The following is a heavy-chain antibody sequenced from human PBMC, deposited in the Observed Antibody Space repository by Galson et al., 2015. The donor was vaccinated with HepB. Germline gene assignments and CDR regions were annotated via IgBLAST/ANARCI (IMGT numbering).Heavy chain of an antibody. CDR1: GVTFSSYA. D-gene: IGHD3-22*01. Sequence: SVKVSCKASGVTFSSYAISWLRQAPGQGLEWMGGIIPLFGSANYAQKLQGRVTITADESTSTTYMELSSLKSEDTALYYCARQHDSSGYYAYWGQGTLVTVSS. J-gene: IGHJ4*02. V-gene: IGHV1-69*13. CDR2: IIPLFGSA. CDR3: ARQHDSSGYYAY.